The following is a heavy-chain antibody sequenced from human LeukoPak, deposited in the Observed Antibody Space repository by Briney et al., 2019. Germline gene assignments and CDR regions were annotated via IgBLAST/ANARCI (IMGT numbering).Heavy chain of an antibody. CDR1: GFTLSTSA. CDR3: AKHRPYCSGGSCHRAFDI. J-gene: IGHJ3*02. D-gene: IGHD2-15*01. CDR2: ISGSGGST. V-gene: IGHV3-23*01. Sequence: GGSLRLSCAVSGFTLSTSAMSWVRQAPGKGLESVSYISGSGGSTYYADSVKGRFTISRDNSKNTLYLQMNSLRGEDVAVYYCAKHRPYCSGGSCHRAFDIWGQGTVVTVSS.